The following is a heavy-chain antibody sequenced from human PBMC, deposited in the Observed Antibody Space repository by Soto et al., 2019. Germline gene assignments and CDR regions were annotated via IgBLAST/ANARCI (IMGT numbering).Heavy chain of an antibody. CDR3: AREGLVRGASACGMEV. V-gene: IGHV4-59*01. CDR1: GASRSLYY. Sequence: QVRLQESGPGLVKPSETLSLTCTVSGASRSLYYWNWVRQPPGKGLEWIGYINYSGNTKYNPSLMSRATMSVDASKDQFYLTLYSVTAADTAVYSCAREGLVRGASACGMEVWGQGTTVIVSS. J-gene: IGHJ6*02. D-gene: IGHD3-10*01. CDR2: INYSGNT.